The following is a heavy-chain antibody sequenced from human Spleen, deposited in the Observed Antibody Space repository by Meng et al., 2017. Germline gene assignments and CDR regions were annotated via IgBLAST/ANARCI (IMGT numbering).Heavy chain of an antibody. D-gene: IGHD1-26*01. V-gene: IGHV1-8*03. Sequence: ASVKVSCKASGYTFTSYAMHWVRQATGQGLEWMGWMNPNSGNTGYAQKFQGRVTITRNTSISTAHMELSSLTSEDTAVYYCARGGSTEDYFDYWGQGTLVTVSS. CDR3: ARGGSTEDYFDY. CDR1: GYTFTSYA. CDR2: MNPNSGNT. J-gene: IGHJ4*02.